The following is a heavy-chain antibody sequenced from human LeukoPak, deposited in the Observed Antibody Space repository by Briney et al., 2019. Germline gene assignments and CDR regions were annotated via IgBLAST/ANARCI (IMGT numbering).Heavy chain of an antibody. D-gene: IGHD3-22*01. J-gene: IGHJ2*01. CDR1: GFTFSSYG. CDR3: ARGDYYDSSGLLPGYFDL. Sequence: PGGSLRLSCAASGFTFSSYGMHWVRQAPGKGLEWVAVISYDGSNKYYADSVKGRFTISRDNSKNTLYLQMNSLRAEDTAVYYCARGDYYDSSGLLPGYFDLWGRGTLVTVSS. CDR2: ISYDGSNK. V-gene: IGHV3-30*03.